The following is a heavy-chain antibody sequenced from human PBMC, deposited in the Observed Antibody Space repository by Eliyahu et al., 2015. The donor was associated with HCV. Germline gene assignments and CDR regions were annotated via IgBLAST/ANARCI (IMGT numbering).Heavy chain of an antibody. V-gene: IGHV4-59*11. D-gene: IGHD2-2*02. CDR3: ARALYTRAPDWFDS. Sequence: QVQLQESGPGLVKPSETLSLTCTVSGGSISNXYWSWIRQTPGQGLEWIGDVYYSGSTNYNPSLKSRVTISVDTSKNQFSLKLTSVTTADTAVYFCARALYTRAPDWFDSWGQGTLVTVSS. J-gene: IGHJ5*01. CDR1: GGSISNXY. CDR2: VYYSGST.